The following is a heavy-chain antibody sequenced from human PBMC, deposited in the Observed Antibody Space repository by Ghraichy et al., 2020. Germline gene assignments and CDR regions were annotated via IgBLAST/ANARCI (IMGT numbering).Heavy chain of an antibody. CDR1: GFTFSSYA. CDR3: AKDQEVEYCSGGSCYSDDY. CDR2: ISGSGGST. Sequence: GGSLRLSCAASGFTFSSYAMSWVRQAPGKGLEWVSAISGSGGSTYYADSVKGRFTISRDNSKNTLYLQMNSLRAEDTAVYYCAKDQEVEYCSGGSCYSDDYWGQGTLVTVSS. D-gene: IGHD2-15*01. V-gene: IGHV3-23*01. J-gene: IGHJ4*02.